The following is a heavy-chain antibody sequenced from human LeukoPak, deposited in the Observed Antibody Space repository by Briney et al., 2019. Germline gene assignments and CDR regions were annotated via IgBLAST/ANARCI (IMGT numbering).Heavy chain of an antibody. V-gene: IGHV3-64*01. Sequence: GGSLRLSCEASGFNFSAYAMHWVRQAPGKGLEYVSVVSNNGDTTYYANSVKGRFTISRDNSKSTLFLQMDSLRGEDMGVYYCARGHPYNDGSNYIDVWGSGTTVTVS. D-gene: IGHD3-10*01. J-gene: IGHJ6*03. CDR1: GFNFSAYA. CDR2: VSNNGDTT. CDR3: ARGHPYNDGSNYIDV.